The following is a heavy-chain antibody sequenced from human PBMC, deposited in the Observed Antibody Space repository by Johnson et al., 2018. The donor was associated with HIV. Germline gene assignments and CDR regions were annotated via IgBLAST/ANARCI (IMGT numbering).Heavy chain of an antibody. Sequence: QVQLVESGGGVVQPGGSLRLSCAASGFTFSSYGMHWVRQAPGKGLGWVAVIRYDGSNKYYEDCVKGRYTISRYISKSTLHLQIDNLRPEESAVYYCAKGEAQEGWIQLLSYAFDFWGQGTMVTVSS. V-gene: IGHV3-30*02. D-gene: IGHD5-18*01. CDR2: IRYDGSNK. CDR1: GFTFSSYG. J-gene: IGHJ3*01. CDR3: AKGEAQEGWIQLLSYAFDF.